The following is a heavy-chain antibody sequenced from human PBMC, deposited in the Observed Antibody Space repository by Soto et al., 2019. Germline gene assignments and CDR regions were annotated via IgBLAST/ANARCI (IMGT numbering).Heavy chain of an antibody. V-gene: IGHV3-49*03. D-gene: IGHD3-3*01. CDR2: IRSKAYGGTT. CDR1: GFTFGDYA. Sequence: PGGSLRLSCTASGFTFGDYAMSWFRQAPGKGLEWVGFIRSKAYGGTTEYAASVKGRFTISRDDSKSIAYLQMNSLKTEDTAVYYCTRDKALEYYDFWSGYRISPFDYWGQGTLVTVSS. J-gene: IGHJ4*02. CDR3: TRDKALEYYDFWSGYRISPFDY.